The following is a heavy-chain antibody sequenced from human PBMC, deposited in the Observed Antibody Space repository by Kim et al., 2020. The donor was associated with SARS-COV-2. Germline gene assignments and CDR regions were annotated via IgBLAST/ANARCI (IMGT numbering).Heavy chain of an antibody. Sequence: GGSLRLSCIASGFSFNNAWMTWVRQAPGKGLEWVGRIKSKTDGETADYAAPVKGRFTMSRDDSKNTLFLQMNSLKTEDTALYYCGTQKRWEQFSSDYWGQGTLVTVSA. D-gene: IGHD1-26*01. CDR1: GFSFNNAW. V-gene: IGHV3-15*01. CDR3: GTQKRWEQFSSDY. CDR2: IKSKTDGETA. J-gene: IGHJ4*02.